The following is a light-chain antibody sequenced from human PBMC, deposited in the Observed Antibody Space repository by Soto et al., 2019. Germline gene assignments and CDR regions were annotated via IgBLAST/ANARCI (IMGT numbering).Light chain of an antibody. CDR2: DAT. Sequence: ENVLTQSPGTLSLSPGERATLSCRASQSVSSNFLVWYLQKPGQAPRPIIYDATTRATGIPVRFSGSGSGTEFTLTISSLQSEDVGVYYCQQYDNWPPKTFGGGTKVDIK. V-gene: IGKV3-15*01. CDR3: QQYDNWPPKT. CDR1: QSVSSN. J-gene: IGKJ4*01.